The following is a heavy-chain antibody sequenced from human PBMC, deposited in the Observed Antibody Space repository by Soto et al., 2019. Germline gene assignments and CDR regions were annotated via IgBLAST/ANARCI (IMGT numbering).Heavy chain of an antibody. Sequence: QVQLVESGGGVVQPGRSLRLSCAASGFTFRSHALHWVRQAPGKGLEWVAVISYDGSNKYYADSVKGRFTISRDNSKNTLYLHMNSLRAEDTAVYYCARDPALWQTWMGAFDIWVQGTMVTVSS. V-gene: IGHV3-30-3*01. CDR1: GFTFRSHA. CDR2: ISYDGSNK. J-gene: IGHJ3*02. CDR3: ARDPALWQTWMGAFDI. D-gene: IGHD2-2*03.